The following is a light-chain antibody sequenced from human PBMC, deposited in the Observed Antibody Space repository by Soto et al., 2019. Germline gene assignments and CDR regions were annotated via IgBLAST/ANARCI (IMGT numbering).Light chain of an antibody. CDR1: SSDVGGYNY. J-gene: IGLJ1*01. V-gene: IGLV2-14*01. Sequence: QPPSASGSPGQSVTISCTGTSSDVGGYNYVSWYQQHPGKAPKPMIYEVSNRPSGVSNRFSGSKSGNTASLTISGLQAEDEADYYCSSYTSSSTLVFGTGTKVTVL. CDR2: EVS. CDR3: SSYTSSSTLV.